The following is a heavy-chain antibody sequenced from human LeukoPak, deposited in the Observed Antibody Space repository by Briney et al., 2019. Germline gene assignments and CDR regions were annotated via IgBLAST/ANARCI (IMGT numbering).Heavy chain of an antibody. Sequence: GGSPRLSCAASGFTSSSYGMHWVRQAPGKGLEWVAVIWYDGSNKYYADSVKGRFTISRDNSKDTLYLQMNSLRAEDTAVYYCARDLGDYFDYWGQGTLVTVSS. J-gene: IGHJ4*02. CDR2: IWYDGSNK. V-gene: IGHV3-33*01. D-gene: IGHD3-16*01. CDR1: GFTSSSYG. CDR3: ARDLGDYFDY.